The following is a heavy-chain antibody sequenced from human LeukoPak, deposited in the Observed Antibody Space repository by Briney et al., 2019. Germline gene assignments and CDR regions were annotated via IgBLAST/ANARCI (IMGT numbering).Heavy chain of an antibody. CDR1: GFTFSSYA. CDR2: LSSNGGST. D-gene: IGHD1-26*01. J-gene: IGHJ4*02. CDR3: AKDLRGIGLGATPYYFDY. V-gene: IGHV3-64*01. Sequence: PGGSLRLSCAASGFTFSSYAMHWVRQAPGKGLEYVSALSSNGGSTYYANSVKGRFTISRDNSKNTLYLQMNSLRAEDTAVYYCAKDLRGIGLGATPYYFDYWGQGTLVTVSS.